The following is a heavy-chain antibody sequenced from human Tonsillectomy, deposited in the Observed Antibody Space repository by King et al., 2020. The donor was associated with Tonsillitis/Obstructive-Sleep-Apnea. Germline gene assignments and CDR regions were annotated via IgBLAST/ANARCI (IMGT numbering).Heavy chain of an antibody. Sequence: VQLVESGAEVKKPGASVKVSCKASGYTFTSYGISWVRQAPEQGLEWMGWISAYNGNTNYAQKLQGRVTMTTDTSTSTAYMELRSLRSDDTAVYYCARLVVPAAIVGTYYYYYYMDVWGKGTTVTVSS. D-gene: IGHD2-2*02. CDR3: ARLVVPAAIVGTYYYYYYMDV. V-gene: IGHV1-18*01. J-gene: IGHJ6*03. CDR2: ISAYNGNT. CDR1: GYTFTSYG.